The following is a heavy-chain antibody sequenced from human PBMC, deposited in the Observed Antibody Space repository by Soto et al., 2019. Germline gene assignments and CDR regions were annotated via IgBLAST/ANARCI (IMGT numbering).Heavy chain of an antibody. V-gene: IGHV1-24*01. Sequence: ASVKVSCKVSGYSITELSIHWVRQAPGEGLEWMGGYDLEKGETIYAQKFQGRVTMTEDSPADTPYMELRSLRSDDTAVYYCARGTYYYDSSGYSRSYYFDYWGQGTLVTVSS. CDR1: GYSITELS. D-gene: IGHD3-22*01. CDR2: YDLEKGET. J-gene: IGHJ4*02. CDR3: ARGTYYYDSSGYSRSYYFDY.